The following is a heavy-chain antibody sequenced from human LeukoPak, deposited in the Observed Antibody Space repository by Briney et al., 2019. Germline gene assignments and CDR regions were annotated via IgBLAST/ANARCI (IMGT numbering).Heavy chain of an antibody. CDR3: AREAAVAGPPYFDY. Sequence: GASVKVSCQASGYTFTGHHMYWVRQAPGQGLEWMAWINPPSGYTNYAQKFQGRVTLTRDTSIDTVYMELSRLTYDDTAVYYCAREAAVAGPPYFDYWGQGTLVTVSP. D-gene: IGHD6-19*01. V-gene: IGHV1-2*02. CDR1: GYTFTGHH. CDR2: INPPSGYT. J-gene: IGHJ4*02.